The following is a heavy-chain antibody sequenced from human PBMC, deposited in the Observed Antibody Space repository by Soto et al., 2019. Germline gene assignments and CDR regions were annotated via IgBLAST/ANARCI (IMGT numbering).Heavy chain of an antibody. CDR1: GYSFTSYW. J-gene: IGHJ5*02. D-gene: IGHD3-9*01. CDR3: ARWATPDILTRPPFDP. Sequence: PGESLKISCKGSGYSFTSYWISWVRQMPGKGLEWMGRIDPSDSYTNYSPSFQGHVTISADKSISTAYLQWSSLKASDTAMYYCARWATPDILTRPPFDPWGKGTLVTVSS. CDR2: IDPSDSYT. V-gene: IGHV5-10-1*01.